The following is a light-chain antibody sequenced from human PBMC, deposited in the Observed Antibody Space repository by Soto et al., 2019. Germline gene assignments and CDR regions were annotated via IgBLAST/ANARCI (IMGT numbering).Light chain of an antibody. V-gene: IGLV4-69*01. CDR1: SGHSSYA. CDR3: QTWGTGIRVV. Sequence: QLVLTQSPSASASLGASVKLTCTLSSGHSSYAIAWHQQQPEKGPRYLMKLNSDGSHSKGDGIPDRFSGSSSGAERYLTISRLQSEDEADYYCQTWGTGIRVVFGGGTKVTVL. J-gene: IGLJ2*01. CDR2: LNSDGSH.